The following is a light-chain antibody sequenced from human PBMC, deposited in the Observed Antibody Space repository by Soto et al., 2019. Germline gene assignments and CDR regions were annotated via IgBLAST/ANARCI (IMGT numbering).Light chain of an antibody. CDR1: QSISSW. CDR3: QQYNSYWT. CDR2: KAS. Sequence: DIQITPSPSTLSASVGDRVTITCRASQSISSWLAWYQQKPGKAPKLLIYKASSLESGVPSRFSGSGSGTEFTLTISSLKPDDFATYYCQQYNSYWTFGQGTKVDIK. J-gene: IGKJ1*01. V-gene: IGKV1-5*03.